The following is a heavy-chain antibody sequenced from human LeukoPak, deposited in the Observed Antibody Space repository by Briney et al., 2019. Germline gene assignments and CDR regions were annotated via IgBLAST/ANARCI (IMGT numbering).Heavy chain of an antibody. CDR2: IYYSGST. Sequence: TPSETLSLTCTVSGGSISSSSYYWGWIRQPPGKGLEWIGSIYYSGSTYYNPSLKSRVTISVDTSKNQFSLKLSSVTAADTAVYYCARLQILYYDSSGYYYDDYWGQGTLVTVSS. CDR3: ARLQILYYDSSGYYYDDY. D-gene: IGHD3-22*01. CDR1: GGSISSSSYY. V-gene: IGHV4-39*01. J-gene: IGHJ4*02.